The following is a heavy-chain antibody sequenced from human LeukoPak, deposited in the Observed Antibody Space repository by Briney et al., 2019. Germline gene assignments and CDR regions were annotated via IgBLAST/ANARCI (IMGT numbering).Heavy chain of an antibody. CDR3: ARAPGGYYYDSSGYPDNWFDP. J-gene: IGHJ5*02. V-gene: IGHV1-18*01. CDR2: ISAYNGNT. CDR1: GYTSTSYG. D-gene: IGHD3-22*01. Sequence: GASVKVSCKASGYTSTSYGISWVRQAPGQGLEWMGWISAYNGNTNYAQKLQGRVTMTTDTSTSTAYMELRSLRSDDTAVYYCARAPGGYYYDSSGYPDNWFDPWGQGTLVTVSS.